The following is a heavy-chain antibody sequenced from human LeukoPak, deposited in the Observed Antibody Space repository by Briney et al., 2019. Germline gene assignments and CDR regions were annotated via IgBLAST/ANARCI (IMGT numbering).Heavy chain of an antibody. D-gene: IGHD3-3*01. V-gene: IGHV3-30*02. CDR1: GFAFNMYG. Sequence: GGALRLSCVASGFAFNMYGMHWVRQAPGKGLQWVAFIRYDASNEYYVESVKGRFTISRDNTENTLYLQMNSLRAEDTAVYYCARYDYWSGYYPLDLWGQGTLVTVSS. J-gene: IGHJ4*02. CDR2: IRYDASNE. CDR3: ARYDYWSGYYPLDL.